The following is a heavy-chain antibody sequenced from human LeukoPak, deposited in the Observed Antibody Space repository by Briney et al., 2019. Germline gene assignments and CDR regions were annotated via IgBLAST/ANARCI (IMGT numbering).Heavy chain of an antibody. CDR1: GYTFTDYY. Sequence: VKISCKVSGYTFTDYYMHWVQQAPGKGLEWMGLVDPEDGETIYAEKFQGRVTITADTSTDTAYMELSSLRSEDTAVYYCARGRSYGDYYYFDYWGQGTLVTVSS. D-gene: IGHD4-17*01. V-gene: IGHV1-69-2*01. CDR3: ARGRSYGDYYYFDY. J-gene: IGHJ4*02. CDR2: VDPEDGET.